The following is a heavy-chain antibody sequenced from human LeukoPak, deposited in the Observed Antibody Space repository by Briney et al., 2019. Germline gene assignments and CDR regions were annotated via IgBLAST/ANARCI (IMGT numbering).Heavy chain of an antibody. CDR3: ARGDYRPAMAGEPFDY. CDR1: GFSFSGYS. D-gene: IGHD6-19*01. J-gene: IGHJ4*02. V-gene: IGHV3-21*01. CDR2: ISSSSTYM. Sequence: PGGSLRLSYEASGFSFSGYSMNWVRQAPGKALEWVSSISSSSTYMFHADSVKGRFTISRDNAKNSLYLQMNSLRAEDTAVYYCARGDYRPAMAGEPFDYWGQGTLVTVSS.